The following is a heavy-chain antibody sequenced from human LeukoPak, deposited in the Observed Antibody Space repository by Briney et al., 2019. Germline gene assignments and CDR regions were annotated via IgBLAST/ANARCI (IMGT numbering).Heavy chain of an antibody. D-gene: IGHD3-10*01. V-gene: IGHV3-23*01. CDR1: GFSFSSYA. Sequence: GGSLRLSCAASGFSFSSYAMSWVRQAPGKGLEWVSGMSGSGGSTYYADSVKGRFTISRDNSKNTLYLQMNSLRAEDTAVYYCAKSAVRGVIGYFDYWGQGTLVTVSS. CDR3: AKSAVRGVIGYFDY. CDR2: MSGSGGST. J-gene: IGHJ4*02.